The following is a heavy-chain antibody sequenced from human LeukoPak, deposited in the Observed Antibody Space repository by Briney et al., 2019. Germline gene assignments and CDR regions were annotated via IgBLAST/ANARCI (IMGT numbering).Heavy chain of an antibody. Sequence: GGSLRLSCAASGFTFSYYWMHWVRQAPGKGLVWVARIRTDGTSTSYADSVKGRFTISRDNAKNTLYLQMNNLRVEDTAVYYCARDRFCTTDRCSDYWGQGTLVTVSS. J-gene: IGHJ4*02. CDR3: ARDRFCTTDRCSDY. CDR2: IRTDGTST. V-gene: IGHV3-74*01. D-gene: IGHD2-8*01. CDR1: GFTFSYYW.